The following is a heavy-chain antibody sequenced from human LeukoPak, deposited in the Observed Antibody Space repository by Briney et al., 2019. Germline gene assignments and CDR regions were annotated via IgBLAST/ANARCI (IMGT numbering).Heavy chain of an antibody. Sequence: PSETLSLTCTVSGGSISSSSYYWGWIRQPPGKGLEWIGSIYYSGSTYYNPSLKSRVTISVDTSKNQFSLKLSSVTAADTAVYYCARHRKAGLSITGTTDMDVWGKGTTVTVSS. CDR1: GGSISSSSYY. V-gene: IGHV4-39*01. CDR2: IYYSGST. D-gene: IGHD1-7*01. CDR3: ARHRKAGLSITGTTDMDV. J-gene: IGHJ6*03.